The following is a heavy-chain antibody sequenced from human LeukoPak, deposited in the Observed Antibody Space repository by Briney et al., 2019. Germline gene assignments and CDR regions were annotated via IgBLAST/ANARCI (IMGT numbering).Heavy chain of an antibody. CDR1: AFTFSNYA. J-gene: IGHJ4*02. V-gene: IGHV3-23*01. Sequence: GGSLRLSCVDAAFTFSNYAMSWVRQAPGKGLEWVSDISGSGGSIYYADSVKGRFTISRDNSKNTLYLQMNSLRAADTAVYYCARDMITVGGVIVKFAYWGQGTLVTVSS. CDR3: ARDMITVGGVIVKFAY. D-gene: IGHD3-16*02. CDR2: ISGSGGSI.